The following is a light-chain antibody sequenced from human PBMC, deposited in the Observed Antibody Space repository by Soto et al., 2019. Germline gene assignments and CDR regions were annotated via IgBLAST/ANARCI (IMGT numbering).Light chain of an antibody. J-gene: IGKJ1*01. Sequence: EIVMTQSPVTLSVSPGERATLSCRASQNISRSLAWYQQKPGQGPSLLIYGTSTRAGGVPARFSGGGSGTEFTLTITSLQSEDFAXXYXXXXNGWPRTFGQGTKVEI. V-gene: IGKV3-15*01. CDR3: XXXNGWPRT. CDR2: GTS. CDR1: QNISRS.